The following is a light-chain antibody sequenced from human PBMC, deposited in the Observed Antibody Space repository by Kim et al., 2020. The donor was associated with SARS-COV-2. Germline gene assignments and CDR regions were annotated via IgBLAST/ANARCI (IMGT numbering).Light chain of an antibody. CDR3: LQDFNHPST. CDR2: EAS. CDR1: QDIRND. V-gene: IGKV1-6*01. J-gene: IGKJ1*01. Sequence: ASVGDRVTITCRASQDIRNDLGWYQQKPGKAPKLLIYEASSLQSGVPSRFSGSGSGPDFTLTISSLQPEDFATYYCLQDFNHPSTFGQGTKVDIK.